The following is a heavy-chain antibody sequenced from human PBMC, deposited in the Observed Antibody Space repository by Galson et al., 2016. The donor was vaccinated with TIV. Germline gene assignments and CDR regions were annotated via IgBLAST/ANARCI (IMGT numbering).Heavy chain of an antibody. Sequence: LRLSCAASGFTFSSYDMHWVRQAPGKGLEWVAVISYDGSNKYYADSVKGRFTVSRDKSKNTLFLQLDSLRTEDTAVYYCARVFLSYQVDYWGQGTLVTVSS. V-gene: IGHV3-30-3*01. CDR3: ARVFLSYQVDY. CDR2: ISYDGSNK. D-gene: IGHD2-2*01. J-gene: IGHJ4*02. CDR1: GFTFSSYD.